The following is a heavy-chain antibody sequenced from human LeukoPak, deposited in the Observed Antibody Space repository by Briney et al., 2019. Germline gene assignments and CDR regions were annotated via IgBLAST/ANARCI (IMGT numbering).Heavy chain of an antibody. J-gene: IGHJ4*02. V-gene: IGHV4-34*01. D-gene: IGHD3-22*01. CDR1: GGSFSGYY. CDR3: ARDYYDSSGYYYDFDY. Sequence: NPSETLSLTCAVYGGSFSGYYWSWIRRPPGKGLEWIGEINHSGSTNYNPSLKSRVTISVDTSKNQFSLKLSSVTAADTAVYYCARDYYDSSGYYYDFDYWGQGTLVTVSS. CDR2: INHSGST.